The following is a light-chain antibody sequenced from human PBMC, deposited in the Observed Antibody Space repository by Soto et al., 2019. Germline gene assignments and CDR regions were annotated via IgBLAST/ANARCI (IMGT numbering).Light chain of an antibody. CDR3: QQYDGSPLT. CDR1: QSLSINS. J-gene: IGKJ3*01. Sequence: EIVLPQSPGTLSLSPGERAILSYRASQSLSINSLAWYKQKPGQSPRIIVYGASTRDTGIPDRLRGSGSGTAFALTISSLEPEDFAMYYGQQYDGSPLTFGPGTKVDIK. CDR2: GAS. V-gene: IGKV3-20*01.